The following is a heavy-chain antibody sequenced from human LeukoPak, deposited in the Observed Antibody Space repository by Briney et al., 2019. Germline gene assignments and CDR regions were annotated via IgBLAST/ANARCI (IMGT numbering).Heavy chain of an antibody. CDR2: ISGSGGST. V-gene: IGHV3-23*01. J-gene: IGHJ4*02. Sequence: GGSLRLSCAASGFTVSSYAMSWVRQAPGKGLEWVSAISGSGGSTYYADSVKGRLTISRDNSKNTLYLQMNSLRAEDTAVYYCAKEGYSSGWNYFDYWGQGTLVTVSS. CDR3: AKEGYSSGWNYFDY. CDR1: GFTVSSYA. D-gene: IGHD6-19*01.